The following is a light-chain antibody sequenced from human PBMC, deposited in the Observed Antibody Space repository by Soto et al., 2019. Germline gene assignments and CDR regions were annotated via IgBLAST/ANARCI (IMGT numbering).Light chain of an antibody. CDR2: DAS. V-gene: IGKV1-5*01. Sequence: DIQMTQSPSTLSASLGDSVTSXXRASQSLNNRLAWYQQKPGKAPKLLIYDASTLESGVSSRFSGTGSETECTLTITDLQADDLATYFCHQYKTYSTFGQGTKVDIK. J-gene: IGKJ1*01. CDR3: HQYKTYST. CDR1: QSLNNR.